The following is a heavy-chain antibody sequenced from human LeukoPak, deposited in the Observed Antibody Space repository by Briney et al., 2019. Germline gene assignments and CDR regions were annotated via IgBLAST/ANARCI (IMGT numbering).Heavy chain of an antibody. J-gene: IGHJ4*02. CDR1: GGSISSSDW. Sequence: PSETLSLTCTVSGGSISSSDWYCWVRQSPGKGLEWIGEIYHSGSTNYNPSLKSRVTISVDKSKNQFSLKLNSVTAADTAVYYCARGPSPYSSSSHEPGVVDYWGQGTLVTVSS. CDR2: IYHSGST. V-gene: IGHV4-4*02. CDR3: ARGPSPYSSSSHEPGVVDY. D-gene: IGHD6-6*01.